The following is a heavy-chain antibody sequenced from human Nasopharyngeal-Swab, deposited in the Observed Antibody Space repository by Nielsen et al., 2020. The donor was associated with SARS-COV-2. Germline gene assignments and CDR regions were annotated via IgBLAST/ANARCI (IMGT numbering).Heavy chain of an antibody. CDR3: AAPGGYCSSTSCYRAAYYYYYGMDV. D-gene: IGHD2-2*02. V-gene: IGHV1-2*06. J-gene: IGHJ6*02. CDR2: INPNSGGT. Sequence: ASVKVSCKASGYTFTGYYMHWVRQAPGQGLEWMGRINPNSGGTNYAQKFQGRVNMTRDTSISTAYMELSRLRSDDTAVYYCAAPGGYCSSTSCYRAAYYYYYGMDVWGQGTTVTVSS. CDR1: GYTFTGYY.